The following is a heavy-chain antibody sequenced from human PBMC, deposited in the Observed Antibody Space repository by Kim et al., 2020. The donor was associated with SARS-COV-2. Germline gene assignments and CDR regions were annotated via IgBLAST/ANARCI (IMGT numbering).Heavy chain of an antibody. CDR3: ASQQTCSTGFYVAFYY. CDR1: GGSLSSNSYY. V-gene: IGHV4-39*01. D-gene: IGHD6-19*01. Sequence: SETLSLTCTVSGGSLSSNSYYWGWIRQPPGKGLDWIGSGYYIGNTYYNPSLKSRVTISVDTSNNQFSLKLGSVTAADTAVYYCASQQTCSTGFYVAFYY. CDR2: GYYIGNT. J-gene: IGHJ6*01.